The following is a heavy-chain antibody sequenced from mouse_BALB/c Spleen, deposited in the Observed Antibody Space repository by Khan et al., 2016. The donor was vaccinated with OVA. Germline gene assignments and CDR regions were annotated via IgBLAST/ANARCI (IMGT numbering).Heavy chain of an antibody. CDR3: ERSSSRAMDY. CDR1: GYTFTNYG. J-gene: IGHJ4*01. D-gene: IGHD1-1*01. Sequence: QIQLVQSGPELKKPGETVKISCKASGYTFTNYGLNWVQQAPGKGLKWMGWINTYTGEPTYADDFKGRFAFSLESSSSPAYLQINNLTNEDTATYFCERSSSRAMDYWGQGTSVTVSS. V-gene: IGHV9-3-1*01. CDR2: INTYTGEP.